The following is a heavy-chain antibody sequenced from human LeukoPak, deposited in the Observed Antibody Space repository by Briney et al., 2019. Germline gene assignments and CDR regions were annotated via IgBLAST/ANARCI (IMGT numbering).Heavy chain of an antibody. Sequence: GGSLRLSCAASGFTFSSYAMSWVRQAPGKGLEWVSAISGSGGSTYYADSVKGRFTISRGNSKNTLYLQMNSLRAEDTAVYYCAKDGSFYCSSTSCPEYFQHWGQGTLVTVSS. D-gene: IGHD2-2*01. J-gene: IGHJ1*01. CDR3: AKDGSFYCSSTSCPEYFQH. CDR2: ISGSGGST. V-gene: IGHV3-23*01. CDR1: GFTFSSYA.